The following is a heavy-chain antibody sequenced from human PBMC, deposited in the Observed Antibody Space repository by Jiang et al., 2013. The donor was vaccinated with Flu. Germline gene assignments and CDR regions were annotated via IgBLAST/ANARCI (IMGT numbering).Heavy chain of an antibody. V-gene: IGHV3-7*01. D-gene: IGHD6-19*01. Sequence: QLVESGGTLVQPGGSLRLSCAASGFTFSSYWMHWVRQAPGKGLEWVANIKQDESEKYYVDSVKGRFTISRDNAKNSLYLQMNSLRVEDTAVYYCVSASGRPFDYWGQGTLVTVSS. J-gene: IGHJ4*02. CDR1: GFTFSSYW. CDR2: IKQDESEK. CDR3: VSASGRPFDY.